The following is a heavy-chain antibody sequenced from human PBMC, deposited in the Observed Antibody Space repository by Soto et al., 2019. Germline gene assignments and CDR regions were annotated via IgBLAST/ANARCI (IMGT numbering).Heavy chain of an antibody. CDR2: IYYSGNT. D-gene: IGHD3-10*01. Sequence: SETLSLTCTVSGGSISRSSYYWGWIRQPPGKGLEWIGSIYYSGNTYYNPSLKSRVTISVDTAKNQFSLKLSSVTAADTAVYYCARQYYFDSGSYYNRPFDFWGQGTLVSVSS. CDR1: GGSISRSSYY. V-gene: IGHV4-39*01. CDR3: ARQYYFDSGSYYNRPFDF. J-gene: IGHJ4*02.